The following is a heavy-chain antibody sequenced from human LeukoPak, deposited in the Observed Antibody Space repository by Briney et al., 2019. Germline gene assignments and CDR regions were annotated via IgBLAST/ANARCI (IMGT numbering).Heavy chain of an antibody. D-gene: IGHD5-12*01. CDR1: GGTFSSYA. Sequence: SVKVSCKASGGTFSSYAISWVRQAPGQGLEWMGGIIPIFGTANYAQKFQGRVTIIADESTSTAYMELSSLRSEDTAVYYCAREGRVATIVSPSGYNWFDPWGQGTLVTVSS. CDR2: IIPIFGTA. V-gene: IGHV1-69*13. CDR3: AREGRVATIVSPSGYNWFDP. J-gene: IGHJ5*02.